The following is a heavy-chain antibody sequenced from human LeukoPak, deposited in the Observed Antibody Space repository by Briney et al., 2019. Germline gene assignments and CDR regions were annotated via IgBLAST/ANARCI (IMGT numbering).Heavy chain of an antibody. J-gene: IGHJ3*02. CDR2: IYYSGST. CDR1: DGSISGFY. V-gene: IGHV4-59*01. Sequence: PSETLSLTCTVSDGSISGFYWSWIRQPPGKGLEWIGYIYYSGSTNYNPSLKSRVTISLNTSKNQFSLKLSSVTAADTAVYYCARGKGSVAFDIWGQGTMVTVSS. CDR3: ARGKGSVAFDI.